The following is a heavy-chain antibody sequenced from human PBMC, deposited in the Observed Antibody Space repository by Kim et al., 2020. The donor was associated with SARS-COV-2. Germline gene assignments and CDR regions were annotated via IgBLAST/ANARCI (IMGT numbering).Heavy chain of an antibody. V-gene: IGHV1-2*06. Sequence: ASVKVSCKASGYTFTGYYMHWVRQAPGQGLEWMGRINPNSGGTNYAQKFQGRVTMTRDTSISTAYMELSRLRSDDTAVYYCARVAGDIVLMVYAMHGGMDVWGQGTTVTVSS. CDR3: ARVAGDIVLMVYAMHGGMDV. CDR1: GYTFTGYY. J-gene: IGHJ6*02. D-gene: IGHD2-8*01. CDR2: INPNSGGT.